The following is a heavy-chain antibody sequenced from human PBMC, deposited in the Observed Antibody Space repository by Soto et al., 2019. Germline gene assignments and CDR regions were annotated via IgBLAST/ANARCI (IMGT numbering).Heavy chain of an antibody. D-gene: IGHD2-2*01. CDR2: ISYDGSNK. CDR1: GFTFSSYA. Sequence: GGSLRLSCAASGFTFSSYAMHWVRQAPGKGLEWVAVISYDGSNKYYADSVKGRFTISRDNSKNTLYLQMNSLRAEDTAVYYCARRGIVVVPAAHYYYGMDVWGQGTTVTVSS. J-gene: IGHJ6*02. CDR3: ARRGIVVVPAAHYYYGMDV. V-gene: IGHV3-30-3*01.